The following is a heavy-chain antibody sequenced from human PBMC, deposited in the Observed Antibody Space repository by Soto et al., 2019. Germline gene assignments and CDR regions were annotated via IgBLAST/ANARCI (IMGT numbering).Heavy chain of an antibody. Sequence: PSETLSLTCTVSGGSIRSGGYYWSWVRQNPRRGLEWIGNIYYSGNTYYNPSLKSRLTISVGTSKNQFSLNLSSVTAADTAVYYCARDRLMATAGTARHYFGLDVWGQGTTVTVSS. CDR2: IYYSGNT. CDR3: ARDRLMATAGTARHYFGLDV. CDR1: GGSIRSGGYY. D-gene: IGHD5-18*01. J-gene: IGHJ6*02. V-gene: IGHV4-31*03.